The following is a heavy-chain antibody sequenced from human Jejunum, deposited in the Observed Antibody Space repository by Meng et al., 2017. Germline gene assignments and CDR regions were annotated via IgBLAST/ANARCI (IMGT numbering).Heavy chain of an antibody. Sequence: GGSLRLSCAASRFTFSSYYMHWVRQVPGKGLVWVSRINTDGSSTNYADSVKGRFTISRDNAKNTLYLQMNSLRAEDTAVYYCARDKDGYNYWGQGMLVTGAS. CDR3: ARDKDGYNY. J-gene: IGHJ4*02. D-gene: IGHD5-24*01. V-gene: IGHV3-74*01. CDR1: RFTFSSYY. CDR2: INTDGSST.